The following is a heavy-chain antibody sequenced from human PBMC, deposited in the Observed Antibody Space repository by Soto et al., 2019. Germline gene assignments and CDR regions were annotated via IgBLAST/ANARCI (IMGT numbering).Heavy chain of an antibody. CDR1: GYTFTSYG. CDR2: ISAYNGNT. CDR3: ARARCSSTSCYVERIWFDP. J-gene: IGHJ5*02. D-gene: IGHD2-2*01. Sequence: ASVKVSCTASGYTFTSYGISWVRQAPGQGLEWMGWISAYNGNTNYAQKLQGRVTMTTDTSTSTAYMELRSLRSDDTAVYYCARARCSSTSCYVERIWFDPWGQGTLVTVSS. V-gene: IGHV1-18*01.